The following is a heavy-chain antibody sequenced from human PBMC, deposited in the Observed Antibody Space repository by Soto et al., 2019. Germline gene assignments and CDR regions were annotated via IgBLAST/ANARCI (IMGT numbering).Heavy chain of an antibody. V-gene: IGHV3-48*02. CDR3: ARARVRGVIIGGAFDY. D-gene: IGHD3-10*01. CDR2: ISSSSSTI. Sequence: EVQLVESGGGLVQPGGSLRLSCAASGFTFSSYSMNWVRQAPGKGLEWVSYISSSSSTIYYADSVKGRFTISRDNAKNSLYLQMNSLRDEDTAVYYCARARVRGVIIGGAFDYWGQGTLVTVSS. J-gene: IGHJ4*02. CDR1: GFTFSSYS.